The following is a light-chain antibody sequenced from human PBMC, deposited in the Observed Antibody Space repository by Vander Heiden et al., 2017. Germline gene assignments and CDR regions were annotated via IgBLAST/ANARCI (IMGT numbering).Light chain of an antibody. J-gene: IGKJ1*01. CDR2: AAS. CDR3: QQSYSTLGT. Sequence: DIQMTQSPSSPSASVGDRVTITCRASQSISSYLNWYQQKPGKAPKRLIYAASSLQSGVPSRFSGSGSGTDFTLTISSLQPEDFATYYCQQSYSTLGTFGQGTKVEIK. CDR1: QSISSY. V-gene: IGKV1-39*01.